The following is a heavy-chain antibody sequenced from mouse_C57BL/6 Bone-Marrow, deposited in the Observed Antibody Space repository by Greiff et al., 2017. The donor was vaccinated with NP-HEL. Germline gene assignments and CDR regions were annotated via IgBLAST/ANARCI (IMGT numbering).Heavy chain of an antibody. V-gene: IGHV1-42*01. D-gene: IGHD3-1*01. CDR3: AREGLGY. J-gene: IGHJ2*01. Sequence: EVQLQQSGPELVKPGASVKISCKASGYSFSGYYMNWVKQSPEKSLEWIGAINPSTGGTTYNQKFKAKATLTVDKSSSTAYMQLKSLTSEDSAVYYCAREGLGYWGQGTTLTVSS. CDR2: INPSTGGT. CDR1: GYSFSGYY.